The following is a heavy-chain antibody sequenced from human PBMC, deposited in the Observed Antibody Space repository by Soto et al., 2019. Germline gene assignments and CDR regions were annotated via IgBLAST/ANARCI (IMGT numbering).Heavy chain of an antibody. CDR2: IKQDGSEK. Sequence: SCKXSGYSFTDYHIHWVRQAPGKGPEWVANIKQDGSEKNYVDSVKGRFTISRDNAKNSLYLQMNSLRAEDTAVYYCASLGRHGWGQGTTVTVSS. CDR1: GYSFTDYH. CDR3: ASLGRHG. J-gene: IGHJ6*02. D-gene: IGHD3-16*01. V-gene: IGHV3-7*01.